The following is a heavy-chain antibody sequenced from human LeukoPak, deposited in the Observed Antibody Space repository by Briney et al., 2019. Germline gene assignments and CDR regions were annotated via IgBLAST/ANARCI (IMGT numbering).Heavy chain of an antibody. D-gene: IGHD1-26*01. CDR3: ARDVIVGATTGPNY. V-gene: IGHV1-2*02. J-gene: IGHJ4*02. CDR2: INPNSGGA. CDR1: GYTFTDYY. Sequence: SVKVSCKASGYTFTDYYLHWLRQAPGQGLEWMGWINPNSGGAKYAQKFQGRVTMTRDTSINTAYMELSRVRYDDTALYYCARDVIVGATTGPNYWGQGTLVTVS.